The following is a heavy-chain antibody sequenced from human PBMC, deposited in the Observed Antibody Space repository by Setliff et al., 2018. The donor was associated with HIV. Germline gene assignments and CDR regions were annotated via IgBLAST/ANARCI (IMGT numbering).Heavy chain of an antibody. Sequence: KPSETLSLTCTISGVYISNYHWGWIRQPPGRGLEWIGSIHTTGSPKNNPSLQSRVSISIDMAKSLFSLELSSVTAADTAVYYCARLLEGPDYPSDFRYFDWFPDVWGQGTLVTVSS. CDR3: ARLLEGPDYPSDFRYFDWFPDV. CDR2: IHTTGSP. J-gene: IGHJ4*02. D-gene: IGHD3-9*01. CDR1: GVYISNYH. V-gene: IGHV4-4*08.